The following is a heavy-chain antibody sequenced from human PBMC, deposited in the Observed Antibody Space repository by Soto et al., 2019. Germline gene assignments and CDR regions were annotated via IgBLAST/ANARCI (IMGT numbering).Heavy chain of an antibody. V-gene: IGHV3-53*01. CDR1: GFTVSSNY. D-gene: IGHD6-13*01. Sequence: PGGSLRLSCAAFGFTVSSNYMSWVRQAPGKGLEWVSVIYSGGSTYYADSVKGRFTISRDNSKNTLYLQMNSLRAEDTAVYYCARSSNSIAAAGTGFDYWGQRTLVTVSS. J-gene: IGHJ4*02. CDR2: IYSGGST. CDR3: ARSSNSIAAAGTGFDY.